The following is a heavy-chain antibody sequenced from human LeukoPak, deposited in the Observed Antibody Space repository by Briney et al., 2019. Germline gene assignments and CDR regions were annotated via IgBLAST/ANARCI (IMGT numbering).Heavy chain of an antibody. Sequence: SQTLSLTCAVSGGSISSGGYSWSWIRQPPGKGLEWIGYIYYSGSTNYNPSLKSRVTISVDTSKNQFSLKLSSVTAADTAVYYCARAGITMVRGVEDYYYYMDVWAKGPRSPSP. V-gene: IGHV4-61*08. D-gene: IGHD3-10*01. CDR2: IYYSGST. CDR1: GGSISSGGYS. J-gene: IGHJ6*03. CDR3: ARAGITMVRGVEDYYYYMDV.